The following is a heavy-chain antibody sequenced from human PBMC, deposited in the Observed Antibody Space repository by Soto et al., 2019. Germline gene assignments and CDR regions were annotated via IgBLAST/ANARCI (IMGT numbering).Heavy chain of an antibody. CDR1: GFTFSSPG. V-gene: IGHV3-30*18. Sequence: HPGGSLRLSCAASGFTFSSPGMPWVRQAPGKGLEWVAVISYDGSNKYYADSVKGRFTISRDNSKNTLYLQMNSLRAEDTAVYYCANTHDSTSLDYWGQGTLVTVPQ. CDR3: ANTHDSTSLDY. D-gene: IGHD3-22*01. J-gene: IGHJ4*02. CDR2: ISYDGSNK.